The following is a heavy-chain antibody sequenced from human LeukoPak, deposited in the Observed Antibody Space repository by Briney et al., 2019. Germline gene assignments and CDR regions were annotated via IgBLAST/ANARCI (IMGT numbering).Heavy chain of an antibody. CDR3: ARGCSSTSCYYYGMDV. CDR1: GYTFTSYG. J-gene: IGHJ6*02. V-gene: IGHV1-18*01. D-gene: IGHD2-2*01. CDR2: ISAYSGNT. Sequence: ASVKVSCKASGYTFTSYGISWVRQAPGQGLEWMGWISAYSGNTNYAQKLQGRVTMTTDTSTSTAYMELRSLRSDDTAVYYCARGCSSTSCYYYGMDVWGQGTTVTVSS.